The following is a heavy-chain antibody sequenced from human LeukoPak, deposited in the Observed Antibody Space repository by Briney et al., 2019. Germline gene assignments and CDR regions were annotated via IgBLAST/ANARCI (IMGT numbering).Heavy chain of an antibody. Sequence: GGSLRLSCSASGFTFSSYAMHWVRQAPGKGLEYVSAISSNGGSTYYADSVKGRFTISRDNSKNTLYLQMCSLRAEDTAVYYCVKTRYSSGWYGWFDPWGQGTLVTVSS. CDR2: ISSNGGST. J-gene: IGHJ5*02. CDR1: GFTFSSYA. V-gene: IGHV3-64D*06. CDR3: VKTRYSSGWYGWFDP. D-gene: IGHD6-19*01.